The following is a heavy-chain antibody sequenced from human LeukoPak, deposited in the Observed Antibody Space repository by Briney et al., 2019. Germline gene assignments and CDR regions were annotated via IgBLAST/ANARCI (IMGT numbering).Heavy chain of an antibody. D-gene: IGHD3-22*01. CDR1: GFTFSSYA. CDR2: ISGSGGST. V-gene: IGHV3-23*01. Sequence: PGGSLRLSCAASGFTFSSYAMSWVRQAPWKGLDWVSAISGSGGSTYYADSVKGRFTISRDNSKNTLYLQMNSLRAEDTAVYYCAKFFHDSSGEFQHWGQGTLVTVSS. J-gene: IGHJ1*01. CDR3: AKFFHDSSGEFQH.